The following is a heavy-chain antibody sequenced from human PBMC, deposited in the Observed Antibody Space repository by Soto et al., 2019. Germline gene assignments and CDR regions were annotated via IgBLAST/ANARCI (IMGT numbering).Heavy chain of an antibody. CDR3: ARAGIAVAGRSAFDI. V-gene: IGHV3-21*01. J-gene: IGHJ3*02. Sequence: GGSLRLSCAASGFTFSSYSMNWVRQAPGKGLEWVSSISSSSSYIYYADSVKGRFTISRDNAKNPLYLQMNSLRAEDTAVYYCARAGIAVAGRSAFDIWGQGTMVTVSS. D-gene: IGHD6-19*01. CDR1: GFTFSSYS. CDR2: ISSSSSYI.